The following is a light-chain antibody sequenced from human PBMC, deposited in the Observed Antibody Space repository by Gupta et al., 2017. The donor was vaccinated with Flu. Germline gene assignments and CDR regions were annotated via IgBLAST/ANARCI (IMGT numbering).Light chain of an antibody. V-gene: IGLV1-51*02. CDR2: EDD. J-gene: IGLJ3*02. CDR3: GTWDSSLSAGG. Sequence: QSVLTQPPSVSAAPGQKVTISCSGSSSNIGGHYVSWYQQVPGTAPKLLIYEDDKRPSGIPDRFSASKSGTSATLGITGLQTGDEADYYCGTWDSSLSAGGFGGGNKLNVL. CDR1: SSNIGGHY.